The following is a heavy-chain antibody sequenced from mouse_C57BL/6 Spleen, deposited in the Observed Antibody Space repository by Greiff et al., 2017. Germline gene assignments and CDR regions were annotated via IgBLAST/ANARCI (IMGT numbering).Heavy chain of an antibody. CDR1: GFNFKDYY. CDR2: IDPEDGDT. V-gene: IGHV14-2*01. D-gene: IGHD1-1*01. J-gene: IGHJ3*01. CDR3: SRGNWCSSLCAY. Sequence: VQLQQSGAELVKPGASVKLSCTASGFNFKDYYMHWVKQRTEQGLEWIGRIDPEDGDTKYAAKFKGKATITADTPSNTAYLQLSSLTSEDSAVYYCSRGNWCSSLCAYGGPGTLVTVSS.